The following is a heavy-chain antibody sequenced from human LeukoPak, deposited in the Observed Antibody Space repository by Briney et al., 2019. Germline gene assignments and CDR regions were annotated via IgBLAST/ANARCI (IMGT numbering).Heavy chain of an antibody. D-gene: IGHD6-19*01. CDR1: GLTFSNAW. V-gene: IGHV3-30-3*01. CDR2: ISFDGSNK. J-gene: IGHJ4*02. CDR3: ARQVAGLDY. Sequence: GGSLRLSCAASGLTFSNAWMSWVRQAPGKGLEWVAFISFDGSNKYYADSVKGRFTISRDNSKNTLYLQMNSLRAEDTAVYYCARQVAGLDYWGQGTLVTVSS.